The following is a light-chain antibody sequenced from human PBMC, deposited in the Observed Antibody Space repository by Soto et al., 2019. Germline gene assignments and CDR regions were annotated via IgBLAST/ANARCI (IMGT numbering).Light chain of an antibody. CDR1: QSVSSY. J-gene: IGKJ3*01. Sequence: EIVLTQSPATLSLSPGERATLSCRASQSVSSYFAWYQQKPGQVPRLLIYDASNRAAGIPARFSGGGSGTDFTLTISSLDSEDFAVYYCQQRSDWPPSFGPGTKVDL. CDR2: DAS. CDR3: QQRSDWPPS. V-gene: IGKV3-11*01.